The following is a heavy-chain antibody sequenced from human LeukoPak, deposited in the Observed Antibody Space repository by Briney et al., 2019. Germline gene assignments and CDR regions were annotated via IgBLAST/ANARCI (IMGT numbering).Heavy chain of an antibody. Sequence: QTGGSLRLSCAASGFTFSSNAKSWVRQAPGKGLEWVSTISHSGDTTYYADSVKGRFTISRDNSKNTLFLQMNSLRAEDTAVYYCARIAAAGFFDYWGQGTLVTVSS. CDR3: ARIAAAGFFDY. J-gene: IGHJ4*02. D-gene: IGHD6-13*01. CDR2: ISHSGDTT. CDR1: GFTFSSNA. V-gene: IGHV3-23*01.